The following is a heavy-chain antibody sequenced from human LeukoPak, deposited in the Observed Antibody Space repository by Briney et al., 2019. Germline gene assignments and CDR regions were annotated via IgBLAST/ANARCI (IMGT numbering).Heavy chain of an antibody. Sequence: GRSLRLSCAASGFTFSSYGMHWVRQAPGKGLEWVAVIWYDGSNKYYADSVKGRFTISRDNSKNTLYLQMNSLRVEDTAVYYCARDYYYYGMDVWGQGTTVTVSS. CDR2: IWYDGSNK. V-gene: IGHV3-33*01. J-gene: IGHJ6*02. CDR3: ARDYYYYGMDV. CDR1: GFTFSSYG.